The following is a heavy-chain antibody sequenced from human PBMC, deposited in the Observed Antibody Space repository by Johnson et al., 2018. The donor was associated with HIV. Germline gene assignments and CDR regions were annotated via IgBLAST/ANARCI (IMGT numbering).Heavy chain of an antibody. D-gene: IGHD7-27*01. CDR2: IKSKTDGGTT. CDR3: ARVIPGNWVGGFDV. J-gene: IGHJ3*01. V-gene: IGHV3-15*01. CDR1: GFTFSNAW. Sequence: VQLVESGGGVVQPGRSLRLSCAASGFTFSNAWMNWVRQAPGKGLEWVGRIKSKTDGGTTYYAAPVKGRFTISRDDSKNTLYLQMNSLRAEDTAMYYCARVIPGNWVGGFDVWGQGTMVSVSS.